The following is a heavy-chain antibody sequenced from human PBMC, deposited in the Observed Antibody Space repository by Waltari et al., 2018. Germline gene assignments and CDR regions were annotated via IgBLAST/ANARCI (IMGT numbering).Heavy chain of an antibody. V-gene: IGHV1-69*10. J-gene: IGHJ6*03. CDR1: GGTFSSYA. Sequence: QVQLVQSGAEVKKPGSSVKVSCKASGGTFSSYAISWVRQAPGQGLEWMGGIIPILGIANYAQKFQGRVTITADKSTSTAYMELSSLRSEDTAVYYCALLNLDDCSSTSCYDGYYYYYMDVWGKGTTVTVSS. D-gene: IGHD2-2*01. CDR3: ALLNLDDCSSTSCYDGYYYYYMDV. CDR2: IIPILGIA.